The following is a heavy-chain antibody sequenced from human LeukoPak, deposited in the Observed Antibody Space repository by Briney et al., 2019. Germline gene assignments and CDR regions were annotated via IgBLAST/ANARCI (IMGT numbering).Heavy chain of an antibody. CDR1: GGSISSYY. V-gene: IGHV4-4*09. Sequence: SETLSLTCTVSGGSISSYYWSWIRQPPGKELEWIGYIYTSGSTNYNPSLKSRVTISVDTSKNQFSLKLSSVTAADTAVYYCARHALRVSGLDYSNYYYYYYMDVWGKGTTVTVSS. CDR3: ARHALRVSGLDYSNYYYYYYMDV. D-gene: IGHD4-11*01. CDR2: IYTSGST. J-gene: IGHJ6*03.